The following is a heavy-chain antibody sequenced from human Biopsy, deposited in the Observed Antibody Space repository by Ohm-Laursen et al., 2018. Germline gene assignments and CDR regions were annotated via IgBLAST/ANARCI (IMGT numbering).Heavy chain of an antibody. Sequence: QTLSLTWTVSGVSINGGRYYWNWIRHHPGKGLEWIGNIFYSANTYYNPSLKSRVTISVDTSKNQFSLKLSSVTAADTAVYYCARLGSGDYFPTFFDFWGQGALVTVSS. D-gene: IGHD5-12*01. CDR1: GVSINGGRYY. CDR3: ARLGSGDYFPTFFDF. V-gene: IGHV4-31*02. J-gene: IGHJ4*02. CDR2: IFYSANT.